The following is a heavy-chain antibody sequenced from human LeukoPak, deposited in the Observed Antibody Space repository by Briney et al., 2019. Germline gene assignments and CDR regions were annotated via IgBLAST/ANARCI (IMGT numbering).Heavy chain of an antibody. CDR3: ARDSSPVYCYDSSGYLDY. CDR2: ISAYNGNT. Sequence: ASVKVSCKASGYTFTSYGISWVRQAPGQGLEWMGWISAYNGNTNYAQKLQGRVTMTTDTSTSTAYMELRSLRSDDTAVYYCARDSSPVYCYDSSGYLDYWGQGTLVTVSS. CDR1: GYTFTSYG. V-gene: IGHV1-18*01. J-gene: IGHJ4*02. D-gene: IGHD3-22*01.